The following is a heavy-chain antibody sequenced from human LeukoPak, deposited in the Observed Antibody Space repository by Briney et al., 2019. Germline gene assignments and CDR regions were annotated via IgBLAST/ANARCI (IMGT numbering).Heavy chain of an antibody. CDR2: IIPIFGTA. CDR1: GGTFSSYA. D-gene: IGHD1-7*01. J-gene: IGHJ5*02. Sequence: SVKVSCKASGGTFSSYAISWVRQAPGQGLEWMGGIIPIFGTANYAQKFQGRVTITADESTSTAYMELSSLRSEDTAVYYCARGFGITGTISWFDPWGQGTLVTVSS. CDR3: ARGFGITGTISWFDP. V-gene: IGHV1-69*13.